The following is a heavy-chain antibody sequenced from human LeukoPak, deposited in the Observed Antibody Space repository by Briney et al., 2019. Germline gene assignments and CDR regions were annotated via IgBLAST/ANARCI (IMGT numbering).Heavy chain of an antibody. CDR3: ARAISGGSPITASDY. J-gene: IGHJ4*02. CDR2: INPNSDFT. Sequence: ASVKVSFKASGYTFTGYYMHWVRQAPGQGLEWMGWINPNSDFTNFAQNFQGRVTMTSDTSISTAYMELSRLRSDDTAVYYCARAISGGSPITASDYWGQGTLVTDSS. D-gene: IGHD2-15*01. CDR1: GYTFTGYY. V-gene: IGHV1-2*02.